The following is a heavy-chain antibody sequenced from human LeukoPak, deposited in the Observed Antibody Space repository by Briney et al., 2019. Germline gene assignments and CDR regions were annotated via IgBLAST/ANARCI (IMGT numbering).Heavy chain of an antibody. D-gene: IGHD3-22*01. CDR3: ARGRGDSKGTSFHY. CDR2: IDYIGST. V-gene: IGHV4-59*01. Sequence: SETLSLTCAVYGGSFSGYYWSWIRQPPGKGLEWIGYIDYIGSTTYNPSLKSRVTISIDTSKNQFSLRLSSVTAADTAVYYCARGRGDSKGTSFHYWGQGTLVTVSA. CDR1: GGSFSGYY. J-gene: IGHJ4*02.